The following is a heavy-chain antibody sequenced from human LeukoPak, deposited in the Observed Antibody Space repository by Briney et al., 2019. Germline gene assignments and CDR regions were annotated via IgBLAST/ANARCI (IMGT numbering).Heavy chain of an antibody. V-gene: IGHV4-31*03. CDR1: GGSISSGGYY. Sequence: SETLSLTCTVSGGSISSGGYYWSWLRQHPGKGLEWIGYIYYSGSTYYNPSLKSRVTISVDTSKNQFSLKLGSVTAADTAVYYCARDRSYNWKVFAFDIWGQGTMVTVSS. J-gene: IGHJ3*02. D-gene: IGHD1-1*01. CDR2: IYYSGST. CDR3: ARDRSYNWKVFAFDI.